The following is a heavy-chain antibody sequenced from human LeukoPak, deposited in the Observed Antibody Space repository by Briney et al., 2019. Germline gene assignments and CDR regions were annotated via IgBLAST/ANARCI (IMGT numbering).Heavy chain of an antibody. CDR2: IYTSGST. CDR3: ARDLYYYDSSGYYIFDY. D-gene: IGHD3-22*01. J-gene: IGHJ4*02. Sequence: PSETLSLTCAVYVGSFSDYYWSWIRQPPGKGLEWIGRIYTSGSTNYNPSLKSRVTMSVDTSKNQFSLKLSSVTAADTAVYYCARDLYYYDSSGYYIFDYWGQGTLVTVPS. CDR1: VGSFSDYY. V-gene: IGHV4-4*07.